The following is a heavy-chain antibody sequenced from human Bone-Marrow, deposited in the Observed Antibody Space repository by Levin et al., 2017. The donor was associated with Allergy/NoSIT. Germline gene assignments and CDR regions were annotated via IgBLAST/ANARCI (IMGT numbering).Heavy chain of an antibody. CDR1: GFTFSSYA. V-gene: IGHV3-30-3*01. CDR3: ASEQGLHGLAY. Sequence: GGSLRLSCAASGFTFSSYAMHWVRQAPGKGLEWVAVISYDGSNKYYADSVKGRFTISRDNSKNTLYLQMNSLRAEDTAVYYCASEQGLHGLAYWGQATLVTVSS. CDR2: ISYDGSNK. D-gene: IGHD4-11*01. J-gene: IGHJ4*02.